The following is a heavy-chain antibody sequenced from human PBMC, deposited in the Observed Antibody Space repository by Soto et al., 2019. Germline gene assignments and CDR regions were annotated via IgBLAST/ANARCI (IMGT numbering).Heavy chain of an antibody. D-gene: IGHD3-22*01. CDR3: ARDYYDSSGYYWYALDI. Sequence: GGSLRLSCAASGSTFSDYHMSWVRQAPGKGLQWLSYISSSSSYTNYADSVRGRFTISRDNAKNTLYLQMNSLRAEDTAVYYCARDYYDSSGYYWYALDIWGQGTMVTVSS. CDR2: ISSSSSYT. V-gene: IGHV3-11*06. CDR1: GSTFSDYH. J-gene: IGHJ3*02.